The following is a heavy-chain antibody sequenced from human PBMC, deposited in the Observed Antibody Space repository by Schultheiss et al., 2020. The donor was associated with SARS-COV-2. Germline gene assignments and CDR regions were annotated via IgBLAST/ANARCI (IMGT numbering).Heavy chain of an antibody. D-gene: IGHD3-3*01. CDR2: INHSGST. V-gene: IGHV4-39*07. CDR3: AKDRGLRFLGDNGDY. CDR1: GGSISSSSYY. J-gene: IGHJ4*02. Sequence: SQTLSLTCTVSGGSISSSSYYWGWIRQPPGKGLVWIGEINHSGSTNYNPSLKSRVTISVDTSKNQFSLKLSSVTAADTAVYYCAKDRGLRFLGDNGDYWGQGTLVTVSS.